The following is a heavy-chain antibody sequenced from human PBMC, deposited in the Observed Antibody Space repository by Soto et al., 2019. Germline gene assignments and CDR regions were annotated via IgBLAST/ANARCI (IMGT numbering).Heavy chain of an antibody. CDR2: IFGTGDSP. D-gene: IGHD6-25*01. CDR1: GFTFNNFA. V-gene: IGHV3-23*01. J-gene: IGHJ4*02. Sequence: GGSLRLSCAASGFTFNNFAIHWVRQAPGKGLEWVSGIFGTGDSPDYADAVRGRFTISTDNSRNTLLLQMNGLRAEDTAIYYCARRPSEQRSFDYWGQGTQVTVSS. CDR3: ARRPSEQRSFDY.